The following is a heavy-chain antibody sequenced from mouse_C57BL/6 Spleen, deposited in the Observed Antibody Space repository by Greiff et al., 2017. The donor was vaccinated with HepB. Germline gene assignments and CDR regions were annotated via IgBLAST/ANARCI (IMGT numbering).Heavy chain of an antibody. V-gene: IGHV5-17*01. CDR3: ATVGVYSNYPYYFDD. J-gene: IGHJ2*01. CDR1: GFTFSDYG. CDR2: ISSGSSTI. D-gene: IGHD2-5*01. Sequence: EVKLMESGGGLVKPGGSLKLSCAASGFTFSDYGMHWVRQAPEKGLEWVAYISSGSSTIYYADTVTGRFTISRDNAKNTLFLQMTSLRSEDTAMYYCATVGVYSNYPYYFDDWGQGTTLTVSS.